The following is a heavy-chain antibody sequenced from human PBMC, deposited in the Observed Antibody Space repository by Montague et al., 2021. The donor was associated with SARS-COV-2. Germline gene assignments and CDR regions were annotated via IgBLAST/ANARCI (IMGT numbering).Heavy chain of an antibody. CDR3: ARGERGAWYNHYFDY. Sequence: SETLSLTCTVSGDSISTYYWSWIRQPPGKGLEWIGYVYYGGSTNYNPSLKSRVTISVDTPKNQFSLKLMSVTAADTAVYYCARGERGAWYNHYFDYWGQGALVTVSS. J-gene: IGHJ4*02. D-gene: IGHD6-19*01. V-gene: IGHV4-59*13. CDR2: VYYGGST. CDR1: GDSISTYY.